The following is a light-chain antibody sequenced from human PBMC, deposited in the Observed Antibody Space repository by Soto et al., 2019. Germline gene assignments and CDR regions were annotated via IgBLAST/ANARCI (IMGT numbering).Light chain of an antibody. CDR1: QGITNY. CDR2: SAS. V-gene: IGKV1-27*01. Sequence: DVQMTQSPSALSASVGDRVTITCRASQGITNYLAWYQQKPGKVPKLLIYSASTLQSGVPSRFSGSGSGTDFNLTINSRQPEDVATYYCQKYNSALSYWFGQGTKVEIK. J-gene: IGKJ1*01. CDR3: QKYNSALSYW.